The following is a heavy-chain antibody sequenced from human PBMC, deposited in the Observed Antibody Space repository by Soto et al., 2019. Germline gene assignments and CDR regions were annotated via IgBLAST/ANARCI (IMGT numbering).Heavy chain of an antibody. D-gene: IGHD6-13*01. J-gene: IGHJ6*02. CDR1: GFTFVSYA. Sequence: GGSLRLSCAAHGFTFVSYAMRWVGQAAGTGLEWVSAISGSGGSTYYEDSVKGRFTISRDNAKNSLYLQMNSLRGEDTALYYCAKDMRGGSSSSRYYYGLDVWGQGT. CDR3: AKDMRGGSSSSRYYYGLDV. CDR2: ISGSGGST. V-gene: IGHV3-23*01.